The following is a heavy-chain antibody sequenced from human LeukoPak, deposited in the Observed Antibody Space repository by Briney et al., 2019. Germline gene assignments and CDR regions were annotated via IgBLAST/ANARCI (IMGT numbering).Heavy chain of an antibody. CDR3: ARGGNYYYYGMDV. Sequence: PGGSLRLSCAASGFTVSSNYMSWVRQAPGKGLEWVSVIYSGGSTYYADSVKGRFTISRDNSKNTLYLQMNSLRAEDTAVYYCARGGNYYYYGMDVWGQGTTVTVSS. CDR1: GFTVSSNY. V-gene: IGHV3-66*01. CDR2: IYSGGST. J-gene: IGHJ6*02. D-gene: IGHD1-26*01.